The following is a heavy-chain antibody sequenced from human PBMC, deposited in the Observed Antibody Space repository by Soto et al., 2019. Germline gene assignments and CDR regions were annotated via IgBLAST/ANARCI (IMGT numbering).Heavy chain of an antibody. Sequence: PGGSLRLSCAASGFTFSNAWMSWVRQAPGKGLEWVGRIKSKTDGGTTDYAAPVKGRFTISRDDSKNTLYLQMNSLKTEDTAVYYCTTDREYYDLGAFDIWGQGTMVTVSS. CDR2: IKSKTDGGTT. V-gene: IGHV3-15*01. J-gene: IGHJ3*02. CDR3: TTDREYYDLGAFDI. CDR1: GFTFSNAW. D-gene: IGHD3-22*01.